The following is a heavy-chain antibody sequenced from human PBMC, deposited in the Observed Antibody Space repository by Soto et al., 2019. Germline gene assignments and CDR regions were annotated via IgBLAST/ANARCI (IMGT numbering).Heavy chain of an antibody. J-gene: IGHJ5*02. CDR1: GGSISSGGYS. D-gene: IGHD3-10*01. CDR2: IYHSGST. CDR3: ARGLSDLWFGEFSNWFDP. Sequence: SETLSLTXAVSGGSISSGGYSWSWIRQPPGRGLEWIGCIYHSGSTYYNPSLKSRVTISVDRSKNQFSLKLGSVTAADTAVYYCARGLSDLWFGEFSNWFDPWGQGTLVTVSS. V-gene: IGHV4-30-2*01.